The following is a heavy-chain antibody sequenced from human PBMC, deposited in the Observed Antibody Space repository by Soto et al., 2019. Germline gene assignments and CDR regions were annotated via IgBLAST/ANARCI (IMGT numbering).Heavy chain of an antibody. V-gene: IGHV3-30*15. CDR3: ARDPHAGLADY. Sequence: QVQLVQSGGGVVQPGKSLRLSCAASGFIFNRYAFHWVHQAPGTGLEWVAQISYEGSRQYYGDSVKGRFTISRDNSNNTLFLHISILRPEDTAVYYCARDPHAGLADYWGQGTLVTVSS. CDR2: ISYEGSRQ. J-gene: IGHJ4*02. CDR1: GFIFNRYA.